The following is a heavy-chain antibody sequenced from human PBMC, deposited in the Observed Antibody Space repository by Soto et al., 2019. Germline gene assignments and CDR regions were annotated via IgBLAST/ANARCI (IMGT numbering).Heavy chain of an antibody. V-gene: IGHV3-23*01. CDR2: IRGSGSST. CDR3: ARYQGYGDYDY. J-gene: IGHJ4*02. Sequence: GGSLRLSCVASGFTFSSYTMSWVRQAPGKGLEWVSAIRGSGSSTYYVDSAKGRFTISRDNAKNSLYLQMNSLRAEDTAVYYCARYQGYGDYDYWGQGTLVTVSS. CDR1: GFTFSSYT. D-gene: IGHD4-17*01.